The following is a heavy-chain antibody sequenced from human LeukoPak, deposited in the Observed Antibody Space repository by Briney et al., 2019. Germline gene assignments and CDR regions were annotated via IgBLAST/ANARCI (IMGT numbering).Heavy chain of an antibody. V-gene: IGHV3-48*04. Sequence: PGGPLRLSCAASGFTFSRNCMNWVRQAPGKGLEWVSYISSSGSTIYYADSVKGRFTISRDNAKNSLYLQMNSLRAEDTAVYYCARDTATYYYDSTPWYFDYWGQGTLVTVSS. CDR1: GFTFSRNC. D-gene: IGHD3-22*01. CDR3: ARDTATYYYDSTPWYFDY. J-gene: IGHJ4*02. CDR2: ISSSGSTI.